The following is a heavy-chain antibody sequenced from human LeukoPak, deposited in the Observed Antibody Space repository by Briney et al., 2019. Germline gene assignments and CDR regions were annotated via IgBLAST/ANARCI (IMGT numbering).Heavy chain of an antibody. D-gene: IGHD3-22*01. CDR3: ARASYDSSGYYYDFDY. Sequence: SETLSLTCTVSGGSISSYYWSWIRQPPGKGLEWIGYIYYSGSTYYNPSLKSRVTISVDTSKNQFSLKLSSVTAADTAVYYCARASYDSSGYYYDFDYWGQGTLVTVSS. V-gene: IGHV4-59*12. CDR1: GGSISSYY. J-gene: IGHJ4*02. CDR2: IYYSGST.